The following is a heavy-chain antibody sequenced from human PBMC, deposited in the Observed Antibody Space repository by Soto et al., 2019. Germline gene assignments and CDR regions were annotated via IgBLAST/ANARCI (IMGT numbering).Heavy chain of an antibody. V-gene: IGHV3-30*18. D-gene: IGHD1-26*01. J-gene: IGHJ4*02. CDR1: GFTFSSYG. Sequence: QVQLVQSGGGVVQPGRSLRLSCAGSGFTFSSYGIHWVRQAPGKGLEWVALISYDGGNEKYTESVKDRFTISRDDSNNVAYLQMSSLRTEDTAMYYCAKDRYSGTYPTDFDYWGQGSLVTVSS. CDR3: AKDRYSGTYPTDFDY. CDR2: ISYDGGNE.